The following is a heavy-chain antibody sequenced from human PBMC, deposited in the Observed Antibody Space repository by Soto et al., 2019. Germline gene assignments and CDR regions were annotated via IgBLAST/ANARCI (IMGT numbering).Heavy chain of an antibody. CDR2: INPFDGSR. CDR3: SRVDPGETSPFDH. CDR1: GYIFTSYY. D-gene: IGHD3-10*01. V-gene: IGHV1-46*03. J-gene: IGHJ4*02. Sequence: ASVKVSCKASGYIFTSYYIHWVRQSPGQGLEWMGWINPFDGSRMFAQSFQGRVTMTRDTSTSTVYMEVSSLRSEDTAVYYCSRVDPGETSPFDHWGQGTLVTVSS.